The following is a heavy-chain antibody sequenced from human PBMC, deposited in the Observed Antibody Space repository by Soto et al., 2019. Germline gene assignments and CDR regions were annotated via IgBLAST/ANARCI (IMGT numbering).Heavy chain of an antibody. CDR1: GFTFSSFA. J-gene: IGHJ4*02. CDR2: ISGSGDGT. CDR3: AGPGYSSQDY. D-gene: IGHD5-18*01. V-gene: IGHV3-23*01. Sequence: GGSLRLSCAASGFTFSSFALSWVRQAPGKGLEWVSAISGSGDGTDYADSVKGRFTISRDSCKNTLYLQMNSLRAEDTAVYYCAGPGYSSQDYWGQGALVTVSS.